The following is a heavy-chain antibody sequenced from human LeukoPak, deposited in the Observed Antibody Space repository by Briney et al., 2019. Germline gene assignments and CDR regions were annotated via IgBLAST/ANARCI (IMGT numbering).Heavy chain of an antibody. CDR3: AKLYSSSSRGGYY. CDR2: ISYDGSNE. J-gene: IGHJ4*02. V-gene: IGHV3-30*04. CDR1: GFTFSSYV. D-gene: IGHD6-13*01. Sequence: GGSLRLSCAASGFTFSSYVMHWVRQAPGKGLEWVAIISYDGSNEYYADSVKGRFTISRDNSKNTLYLQMNSLRAEDTAVYYCAKLYSSSSRGGYYWGQGTLVTVSS.